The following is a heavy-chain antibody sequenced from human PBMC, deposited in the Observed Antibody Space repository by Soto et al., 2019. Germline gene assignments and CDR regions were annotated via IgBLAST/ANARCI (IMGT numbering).Heavy chain of an antibody. J-gene: IGHJ4*02. Sequence: ASVKVSCKASGCTFTSYYMHWVRPAPGQGLEWMGILNPSGGSKSYAQKFQGRVTMNRDTSTSTLYMELSSLRSEDTAVYYCARTAPRYSSPYSYYFDYWGQGTLVTVSS. CDR1: GCTFTSYY. V-gene: IGHV1-46*01. D-gene: IGHD6-6*01. CDR3: ARTAPRYSSPYSYYFDY. CDR2: LNPSGGSK.